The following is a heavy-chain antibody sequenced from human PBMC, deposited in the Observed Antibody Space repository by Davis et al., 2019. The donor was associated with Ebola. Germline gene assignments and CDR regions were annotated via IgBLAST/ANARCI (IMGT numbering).Heavy chain of an antibody. CDR2: ISLDGNQM. J-gene: IGHJ3*02. V-gene: IGHV3-30*18. D-gene: IGHD1-26*01. CDR1: RFNFSSYD. Sequence: PGGSLRLSCAASRFNFSSYDRDWRRHAPGQGLARVPVISLDGNQMYYAESVKGRFTISRDNSKNTLYLQMNGLRVEDTAIYYCAKDTSNIWFDIWGQGTLVTVSS. CDR3: AKDTSNIWFDI.